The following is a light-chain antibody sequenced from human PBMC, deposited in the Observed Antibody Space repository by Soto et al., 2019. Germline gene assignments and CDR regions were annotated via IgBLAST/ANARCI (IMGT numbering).Light chain of an antibody. CDR2: GAS. CDR3: QQYGSSYPWT. Sequence: EIVLTQSPGTLSLSPGERATLSCRASQSVSSNYLAWYQQKPGQAPRLLIYGASSRATGIPDRFSGSESGTDFTLTIRRLEPEDFAVYYCQQYGSSYPWTFGQGTKVEIK. CDR1: QSVSSNY. V-gene: IGKV3-20*01. J-gene: IGKJ1*01.